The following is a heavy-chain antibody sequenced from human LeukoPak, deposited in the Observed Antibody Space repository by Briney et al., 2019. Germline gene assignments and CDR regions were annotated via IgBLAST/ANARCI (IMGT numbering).Heavy chain of an antibody. V-gene: IGHV3-48*04. CDR1: GFTFSSYS. CDR2: ISSSSSTI. D-gene: IGHD2-2*01. Sequence: GGSLRLSCAASGFTFSSYSMNWVRQAPGKGLEWVSYISSSSSTIYYADSVKGRFTISRDNAKNSLYLQMNSLRAEDTAVYYCARDRRTIVVVPAAIGDYYYYYYMDVWGKGTTVTVSS. CDR3: ARDRRTIVVVPAAIGDYYYYYYMDV. J-gene: IGHJ6*03.